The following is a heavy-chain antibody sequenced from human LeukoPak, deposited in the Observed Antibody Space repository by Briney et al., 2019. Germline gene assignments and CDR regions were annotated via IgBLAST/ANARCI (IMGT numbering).Heavy chain of an antibody. J-gene: IGHJ3*02. CDR1: GGSISSYY. CDR3: ARDRAEYYDSSGYDAFDI. CDR2: IYYSGST. D-gene: IGHD3-22*01. V-gene: IGHV4-59*01. Sequence: SETLSLTCTVSGGSISSYYWSWTRQPPGKGLEWIGYIYYSGSTNYNPSLKSRVTISVDTSKNQFSLKLSSVTAADTAVYYCARDRAEYYDSSGYDAFDIWGQGTMVTVSS.